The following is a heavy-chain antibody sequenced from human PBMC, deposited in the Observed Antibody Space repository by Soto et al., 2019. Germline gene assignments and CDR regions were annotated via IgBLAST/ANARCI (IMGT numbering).Heavy chain of an antibody. CDR1: RVAMTYGGYS. D-gene: IGHD2-15*01. V-gene: IGHV4-30-2*06. J-gene: IGHJ4*02. Sequence: SETLSLTCSVSRVAMTYGGYSCSWIRHSPEKALEWLGYIGHLETTYYKPSFKSRLCLSIDRSRNQFSLSLSSMTAAAKAVYYCARGGGYDSFDLWGQGIQVTVSS. CDR3: ARGGGYDSFDL. CDR2: IGHLETT.